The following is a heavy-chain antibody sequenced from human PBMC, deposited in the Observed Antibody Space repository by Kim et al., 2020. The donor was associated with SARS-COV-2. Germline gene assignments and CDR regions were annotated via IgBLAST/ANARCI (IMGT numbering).Heavy chain of an antibody. V-gene: IGHV4-59*01. CDR2: IYYSGST. CDR3: SRVPGDARYDSSGYGVRYYFDY. D-gene: IGHD3-22*01. CDR1: GGSISSYY. J-gene: IGHJ4*02. Sequence: SETLSLTCTVSGGSISSYYWSWIRQPPGKGLEWIGYIYYSGSTNYNPSLKSRVTISVDTSKNQFSLKLSSVTAADTAVYYCSRVPGDARYDSSGYGVRYYFDYWGQGTLVTVAS.